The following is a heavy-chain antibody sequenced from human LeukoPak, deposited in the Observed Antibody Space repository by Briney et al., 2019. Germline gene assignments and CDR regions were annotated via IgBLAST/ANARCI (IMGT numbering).Heavy chain of an antibody. D-gene: IGHD3-10*01. Sequence: SETLSLTCTVSGYSISRANYWAWIRQSPGKGLEWIANIYHSGSTYYNPSLKSRVTISVDTSKNQFSLKLSSVTAADTAVYYCARDSGTTGEVKFDPWGQGTLVTVSS. CDR3: ARDSGTTGEVKFDP. J-gene: IGHJ5*02. CDR1: GYSISRANY. V-gene: IGHV4-38-2*02. CDR2: IYHSGST.